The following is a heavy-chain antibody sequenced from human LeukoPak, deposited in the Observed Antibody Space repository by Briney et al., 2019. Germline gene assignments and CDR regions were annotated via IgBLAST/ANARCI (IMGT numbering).Heavy chain of an antibody. Sequence: SETLSLTCTVSGGSISSSSYYWGWIRQPPGKGLEWIGSIYYSGSTYYSPSLKSRVTISVDTSKNQFSLKLSSVTAADTAVYYCARDPNSSSSEAVDYWGQGTLVTVSS. CDR3: ARDPNSSSSEAVDY. CDR2: IYYSGST. V-gene: IGHV4-39*07. CDR1: GGSISSSSYY. D-gene: IGHD6-6*01. J-gene: IGHJ4*02.